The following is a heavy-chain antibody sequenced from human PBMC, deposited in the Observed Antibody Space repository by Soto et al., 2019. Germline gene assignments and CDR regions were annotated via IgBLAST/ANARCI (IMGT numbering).Heavy chain of an antibody. V-gene: IGHV3-23*01. J-gene: IGHJ4*02. Sequence: PGGSLRLSCAASGFTFSSYAMSWVRQAPGKGLEWVSAISGSGGSTYYADSVKGRFTISRDNSKNTLYLQMNSLRAEDTAVYYCAKGSSYDFWSGYTTYFDYWGQGTLVTVSS. D-gene: IGHD3-3*01. CDR3: AKGSSYDFWSGYTTYFDY. CDR2: ISGSGGST. CDR1: GFTFSSYA.